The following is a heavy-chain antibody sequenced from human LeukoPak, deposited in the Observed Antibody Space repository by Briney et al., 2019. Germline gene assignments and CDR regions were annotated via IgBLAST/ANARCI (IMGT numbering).Heavy chain of an antibody. D-gene: IGHD6-13*01. V-gene: IGHV3-7*01. CDR1: GFTFTTYW. CDR3: ANLAASSSWPDAFDI. J-gene: IGHJ3*02. CDR2: IKEDGSEI. Sequence: GGSLRLSCAASGFTFTTYWMSWVRQAPEKGLEWVANIKEDGSEIHYVDSVKGRFTISRDNAENSLYLQMDSLRAEDTAVYYCANLAASSSWPDAFDIWGQGTMVTVSS.